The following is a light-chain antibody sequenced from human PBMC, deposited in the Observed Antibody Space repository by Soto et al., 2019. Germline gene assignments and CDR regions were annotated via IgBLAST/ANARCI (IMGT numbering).Light chain of an antibody. Sequence: VLTQSPGTLSLSPGERATLSWLASQSVSNSYVAWYQQKSGQAPRLLIYDTSSRVTGIPDRFSGSGSGTDFTLTISRLEPEDFAVFYCQQYGTSEIIFGQGTRLEIK. CDR1: QSVSNSY. CDR2: DTS. CDR3: QQYGTSEII. J-gene: IGKJ5*01. V-gene: IGKV3-20*01.